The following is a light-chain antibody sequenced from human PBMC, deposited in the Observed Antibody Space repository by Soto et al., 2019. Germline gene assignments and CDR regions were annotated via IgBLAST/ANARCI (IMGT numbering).Light chain of an antibody. J-gene: IGKJ1*01. CDR3: QQYNSYSRT. Sequence: EIVLTQSPGTLALSPGEGATLFCRAGQSVSPSYVAWYQQKPGQAPRVLRYSASTRATCIPARFSGSGSGTEFTPTISSLQPDDFATYYCQQYNSYSRTFGQGTKVDIK. CDR2: SAS. V-gene: IGKV3-20*01. CDR1: QSVSPSY.